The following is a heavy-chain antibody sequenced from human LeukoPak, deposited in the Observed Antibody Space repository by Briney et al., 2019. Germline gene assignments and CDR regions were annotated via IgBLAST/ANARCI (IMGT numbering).Heavy chain of an antibody. Sequence: SETLSLTCAVYGGSFSGYHWSWVRQPPGKGLEWIGEINHRGSTNYNPSLKSRVTISVDTSKNQFSLKLSAVTAADTAVYYCARDTELGAVFDHWGQGTLVTVSS. J-gene: IGHJ4*02. CDR2: INHRGST. CDR1: GGSFSGYH. D-gene: IGHD7-27*01. V-gene: IGHV4-34*01. CDR3: ARDTELGAVFDH.